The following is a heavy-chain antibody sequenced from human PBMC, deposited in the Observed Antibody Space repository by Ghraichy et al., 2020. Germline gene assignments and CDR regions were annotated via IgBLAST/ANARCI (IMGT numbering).Heavy chain of an antibody. CDR2: IYYSGST. Sequence: SETLSLTCTVSGGSISSSSYYWGWIRQPPGKGLEWIGSIYYSGSTYYNPSLKSRVTISVDTSKNQFSLKLSSVTAADTAVYYCASYLGGEDIVVVPAAIERPAPWGQGTMVTVSS. V-gene: IGHV4-39*01. J-gene: IGHJ3*01. D-gene: IGHD2-2*02. CDR3: ASYLGGEDIVVVPAAIERPAP. CDR1: GGSISSSSYY.